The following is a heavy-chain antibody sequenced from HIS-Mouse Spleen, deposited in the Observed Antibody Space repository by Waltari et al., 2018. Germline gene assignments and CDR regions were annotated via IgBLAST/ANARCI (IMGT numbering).Heavy chain of an antibody. CDR2: MKPNSGNT. J-gene: IGHJ4*02. Sequence: QVQLLQSGAEVKKPGASVKVSCKASGSTFSSYDIKWVRQATGQGLEWMGWMKPNSGNTGYAQKFQGRVTMTRNTSISTAYMELSSLRSEDTAVYYCARGHDYSNYFDYWGQGTLVTVSS. D-gene: IGHD4-4*01. V-gene: IGHV1-8*01. CDR1: GSTFSSYD. CDR3: ARGHDYSNYFDY.